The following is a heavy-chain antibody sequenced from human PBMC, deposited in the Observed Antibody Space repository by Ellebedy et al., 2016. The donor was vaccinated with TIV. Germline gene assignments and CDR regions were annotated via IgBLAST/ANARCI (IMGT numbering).Heavy chain of an antibody. Sequence: GESLKISCVASGFTFSSYAMCWVRQAPGKGLEWVSTISDSGGNTHFPDSVKGRFTISRDKSRNKVYLQMNNLRAADTAVYYWARDSGKRRSWDNDYWGQGTLVTVSS. CDR3: ARDSGKRRSWDNDY. V-gene: IGHV3-23*01. CDR2: ISDSGGNT. D-gene: IGHD3-10*01. CDR1: GFTFSSYA. J-gene: IGHJ4*02.